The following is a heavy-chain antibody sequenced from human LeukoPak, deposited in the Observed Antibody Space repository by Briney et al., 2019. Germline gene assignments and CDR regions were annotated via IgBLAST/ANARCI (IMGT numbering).Heavy chain of an antibody. Sequence: PSEALSLTCAVSGGSISSGGYSWRWIRQPPGKGLEWIGYIYHSGSTYYNPSLKSRVTISVDRSKNQFSLKLSSVTAADTAVYYCARVEWFGELSCFDYWGQGTLVTVSS. D-gene: IGHD3-10*01. CDR3: ARVEWFGELSCFDY. CDR2: IYHSGST. CDR1: GGSISSGGYS. J-gene: IGHJ4*02. V-gene: IGHV4-30-2*01.